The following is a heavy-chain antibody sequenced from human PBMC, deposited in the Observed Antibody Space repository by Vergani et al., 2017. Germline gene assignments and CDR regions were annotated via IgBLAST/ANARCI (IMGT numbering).Heavy chain of an antibody. CDR1: GGSISSSSYY. CDR3: ARAPITMVRGVTNYFDY. D-gene: IGHD3-10*01. J-gene: IGHJ4*02. Sequence: QLQLQESGPGLVKPSETLSLTCTVSGGSISSSSYYWGWIRQPPGKGLEWIGSIYYSGSTYYNPSLKSRVTISVDTSKNQFSLKLSSVTAADTAVYYCARAPITMVRGVTNYFDYWGQGTLVTVSS. V-gene: IGHV4-39*01. CDR2: IYYSGST.